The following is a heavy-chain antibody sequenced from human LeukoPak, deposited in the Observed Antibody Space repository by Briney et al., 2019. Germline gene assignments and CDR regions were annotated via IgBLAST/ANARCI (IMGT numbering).Heavy chain of an antibody. CDR1: GYTLTELS. D-gene: IGHD3-22*01. CDR2: FDPEDGET. Sequence: ASVKVSCKVSGYTLTELSMHWVRQAPGKGLEWMGGFDPEDGETIYAQKFQGRVTMTEDTSTDTAYMELSSLRSEDTAVYYCATVYDSSGYPNPFIDYWGQGTLVTVSS. V-gene: IGHV1-24*01. J-gene: IGHJ4*02. CDR3: ATVYDSSGYPNPFIDY.